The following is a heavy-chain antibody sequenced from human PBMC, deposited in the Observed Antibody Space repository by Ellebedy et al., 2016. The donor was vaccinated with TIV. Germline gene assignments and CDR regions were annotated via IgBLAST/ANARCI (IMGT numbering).Heavy chain of an antibody. Sequence: MPSETLSLTCTVSGVSISSSSYYRGWIRQPPGKGLEWIGSIYYSGSTYYNTSLKSRVTISVDPSKNQFSLMLSSVTAAETSMYYCARVRYYGSGTVLYNWFDPWGQGTLVTVSS. CDR3: ARVRYYGSGTVLYNWFDP. CDR2: IYYSGST. CDR1: GVSISSSSYY. V-gene: IGHV4-39*01. D-gene: IGHD3-10*01. J-gene: IGHJ5*02.